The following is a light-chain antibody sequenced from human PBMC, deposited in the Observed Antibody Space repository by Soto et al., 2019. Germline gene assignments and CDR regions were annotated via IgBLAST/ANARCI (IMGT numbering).Light chain of an antibody. CDR2: AAS. V-gene: IGKV1-27*01. J-gene: IGKJ3*01. CDR1: QGIRNF. Sequence: DIQMTQSPTSLSASVGDRVTITCRASQGIRNFVDWYQQKPGKAPQLLISAASTFQSGVPSRFSGSGSGTDFTITINSLQAEDVATYSCQNYSNVPVFGHGTKVEIK. CDR3: QNYSNVPV.